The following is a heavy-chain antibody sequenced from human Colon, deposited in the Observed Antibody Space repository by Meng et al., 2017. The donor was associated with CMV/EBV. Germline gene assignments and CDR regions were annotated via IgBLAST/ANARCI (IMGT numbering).Heavy chain of an antibody. V-gene: IGHV3-23*01. J-gene: IGHJ6*02. CDR3: ARLGRGTEGGTYYYYAMDV. CDR2: ISGSGGDT. CDR1: GFTFSNYA. Sequence: GGSLRLSCAASGFTFSNYAMSWVRQAAGKGLEWVSAISGSGGDTYYADSVKGRFTISRDNSKNTLYLQMNSLSASDSAVYYCARLGRGTEGGTYYYYAMDVWGQGTMVTVSS. D-gene: IGHD7-27*01.